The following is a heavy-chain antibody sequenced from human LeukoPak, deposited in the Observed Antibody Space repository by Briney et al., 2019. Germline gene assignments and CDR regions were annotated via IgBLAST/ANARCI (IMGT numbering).Heavy chain of an antibody. V-gene: IGHV4-59*01. Sequence: KASETLSLTCTVSGGSISSYYWSWIRQPPGKGLEWIGYIYYSGSTNYNPSLKSRVTISVDTSKNQFSLKLSSVTAADTAVYYCARTLYSSSWYYYYYMDVWGKGTTVTVSS. CDR1: GGSISSYY. J-gene: IGHJ6*03. D-gene: IGHD6-6*01. CDR2: IYYSGST. CDR3: ARTLYSSSWYYYYYMDV.